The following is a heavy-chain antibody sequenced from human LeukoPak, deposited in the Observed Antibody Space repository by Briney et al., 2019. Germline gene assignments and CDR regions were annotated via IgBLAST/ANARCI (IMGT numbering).Heavy chain of an antibody. Sequence: SETLSLTCTVSGGSLNSYYWSWIRQPPGKGLEWIGYVYYSGSTDHNPSLKSRVTMSVDTSKSQFSLKLSSVTAADTAVYYCARQVGATIHDAFDIWGQGTMVTVSS. CDR2: VYYSGST. V-gene: IGHV4-59*01. CDR3: ARQVGATIHDAFDI. D-gene: IGHD1-26*01. J-gene: IGHJ3*02. CDR1: GGSLNSYY.